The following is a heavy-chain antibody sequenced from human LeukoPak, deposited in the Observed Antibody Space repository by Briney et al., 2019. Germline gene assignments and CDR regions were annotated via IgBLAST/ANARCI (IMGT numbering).Heavy chain of an antibody. CDR3: ARDPNNYYGSGSYPY. CDR1: GFTVSSSY. CDR2: IYSGGST. V-gene: IGHV3-66*01. J-gene: IGHJ4*02. Sequence: GGSLRLSCAASGFTVSSSYMSWVRQAPGKGLEWVSVIYSGGSTYYADSVKGRFTISRDNSKNTLYLQMNSLRAEDTAVYYCARDPNNYYGSGSYPYWGQGTLVTVSS. D-gene: IGHD3-10*01.